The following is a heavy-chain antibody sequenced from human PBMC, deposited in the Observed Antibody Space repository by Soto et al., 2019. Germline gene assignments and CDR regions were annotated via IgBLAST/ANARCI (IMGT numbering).Heavy chain of an antibody. V-gene: IGHV3-23*01. D-gene: IGHD6-13*01. CDR1: GFTFSSFA. J-gene: IGHJ4*02. Sequence: LRLSCAASGFTFSSFAMSWVRQAPGKGLDWVSAISGSGGSTYSADSVKGRFTISRDNSKNTLYLQMSSLRAEDTAVYYCARGFSAGKGSTPDFWGQGSLGTVSS. CDR2: ISGSGGST. CDR3: ARGFSAGKGSTPDF.